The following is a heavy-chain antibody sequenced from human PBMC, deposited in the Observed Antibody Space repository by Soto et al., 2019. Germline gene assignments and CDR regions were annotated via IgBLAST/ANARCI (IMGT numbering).Heavy chain of an antibody. CDR1: GFTFSSYW. V-gene: IGHV3-7*03. J-gene: IGHJ4*02. D-gene: IGHD2-8*02. CDR2: IKQDGSEK. CDR3: ASFWWAGVIGTGDFDY. Sequence: GGSLRLSCAASGFTFSSYWMSWVRQAPGKGLEWGANIKQDGSEKYYVDSVKGRFTISRDNAKNSLYLQMNSLRAEDTAVYYCASFWWAGVIGTGDFDYWGQGTLVTVSS.